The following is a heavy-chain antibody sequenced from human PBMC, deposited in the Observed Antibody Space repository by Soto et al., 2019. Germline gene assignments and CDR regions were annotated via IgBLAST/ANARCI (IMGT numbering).Heavy chain of an antibody. Sequence: QVQLVESGGGVVQPGRSLRLSCAASGFTFSSYAMHWVRQAPGKGLEWVAVISYDGSNKYYADSVKGRFTISRDNCKCTLDPKMNSLRAKNTALYYCAREVVAATLSPHFDYLSQRSLVNVSP. CDR2: ISYDGSNK. CDR1: GFTFSSYA. J-gene: IGHJ4*02. CDR3: AREVVAATLSPHFDY. D-gene: IGHD2-15*01. V-gene: IGHV3-30-3*01.